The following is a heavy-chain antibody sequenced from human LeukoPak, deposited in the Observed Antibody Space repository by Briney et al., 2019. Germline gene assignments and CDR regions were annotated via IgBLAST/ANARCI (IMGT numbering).Heavy chain of an antibody. V-gene: IGHV4-59*08. J-gene: IGHJ3*02. CDR2: IYYSGST. D-gene: IGHD6-13*01. CDR3: ARQSRQQLVLDAFDI. Sequence: SEPRSLTCSVSGGSISSCYWSWIRKPPGKGLEWIGYIYYSGSTNYNPSLKSRVTISVDTSKNQFSLKLSSVTGADTAVYYCARQSRQQLVLDAFDIWGQGTMVTVSS. CDR1: GGSISSCY.